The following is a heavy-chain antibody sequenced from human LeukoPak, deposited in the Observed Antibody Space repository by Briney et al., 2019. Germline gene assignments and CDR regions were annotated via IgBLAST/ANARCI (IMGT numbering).Heavy chain of an antibody. Sequence: SETLSLTCAVYGGSFSGYYWSWIRQPPGKGLEWIGEINHSGSTNYNPSLKSRVTISVDTSKNQFSLKLSSVTAADTAVYYCARGSLVYGGTPYVDYWGQGTLVTVSS. D-gene: IGHD4-23*01. CDR3: ARGSLVYGGTPYVDY. CDR1: GGSFSGYY. V-gene: IGHV4-34*01. CDR2: INHSGST. J-gene: IGHJ4*02.